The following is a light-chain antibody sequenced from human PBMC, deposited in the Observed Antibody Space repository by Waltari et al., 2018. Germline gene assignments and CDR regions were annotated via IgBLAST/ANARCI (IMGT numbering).Light chain of an antibody. CDR3: QQYNNYPYT. CDR1: QSISSG. V-gene: IGKV1-5*03. J-gene: IGKJ2*01. Sequence: DIQMTQSPSTLSASVGDRVTITCRASQSISSGLAWYQQKPGKAPKLLIYNASTLESGVPSRFSGSGSGTAFTLTISILQPDDFATYYCQQYNNYPYTFGQGTRLEIK. CDR2: NAS.